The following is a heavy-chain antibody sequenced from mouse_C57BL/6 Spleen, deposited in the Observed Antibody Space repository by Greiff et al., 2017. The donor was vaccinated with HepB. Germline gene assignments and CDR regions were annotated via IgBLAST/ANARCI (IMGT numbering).Heavy chain of an antibody. D-gene: IGHD2-1*01. Sequence: VQLQQSGAELVMPGASVKLSCKASGYTFTSYWMHWVKQRPGQGLEWIGEIDPSDSYTNYNQKFKGKSTLTVDKSSSTAYMQLSSLTSEDSAVYYCARTNDGNFKRFDYWGQGTTLTVSS. CDR2: IDPSDSYT. V-gene: IGHV1-69*01. CDR1: GYTFTSYW. J-gene: IGHJ2*01. CDR3: ARTNDGNFKRFDY.